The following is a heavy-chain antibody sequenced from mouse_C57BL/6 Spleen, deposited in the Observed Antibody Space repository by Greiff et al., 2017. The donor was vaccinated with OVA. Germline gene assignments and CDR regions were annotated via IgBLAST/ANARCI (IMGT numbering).Heavy chain of an antibody. Sequence: DVKLQESGPGLVKPSQSLSLTCSVTGYSITSGYYWNWIRQFPGNKLEWMGYISYDGSNNYNPSLKNRISITRDKSKNQFFLKLNSVTTEDTATYYCAREGGQAWFAYWGQGTLVTVSA. J-gene: IGHJ3*01. CDR3: AREGGQAWFAY. V-gene: IGHV3-6*01. CDR2: ISYDGSN. D-gene: IGHD3-3*01. CDR1: GYSITSGYY.